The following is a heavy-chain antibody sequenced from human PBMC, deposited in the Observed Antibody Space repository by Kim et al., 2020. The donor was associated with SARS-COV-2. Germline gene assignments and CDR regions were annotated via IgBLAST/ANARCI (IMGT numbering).Heavy chain of an antibody. J-gene: IGHJ6*01. V-gene: IGHV4-34*01. CDR1: GGSFSGYY. D-gene: IGHD2-2*01. Sequence: SETLSLTCAVYGGSFSGYYWSWIRQPPGKGLEWIGEINHSGSTNYNPSLKSRVTISVDTSKNQFSLKLSSVTAADTAVYYCARGVCSSTSCYASHYYYYG. CDR3: ARGVCSSTSCYASHYYYYG. CDR2: INHSGST.